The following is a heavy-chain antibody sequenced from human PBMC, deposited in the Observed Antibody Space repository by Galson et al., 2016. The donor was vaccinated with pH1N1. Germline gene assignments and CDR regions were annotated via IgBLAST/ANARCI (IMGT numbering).Heavy chain of an antibody. CDR1: GYTFTGYY. CDR2: INPDSGST. CDR3: ARKVGGLGAL. J-gene: IGHJ4*02. Sequence: SVKVSCKASGYTFTGYYIHWVRQAPGQGLEWMGWINPDSGSTTYAQNLLGRVTMTRDTSISTAFMEVNSLKSDDTAVYHCARKVGGLGALWGQGTLVTVSP. V-gene: IGHV1-2*02. D-gene: IGHD3-16*01.